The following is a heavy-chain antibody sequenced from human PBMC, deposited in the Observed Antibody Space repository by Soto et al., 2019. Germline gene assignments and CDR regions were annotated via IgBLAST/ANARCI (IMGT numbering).Heavy chain of an antibody. CDR2: IYRDGAT. J-gene: IGHJ4*02. CDR1: GGSIISSPDW. CDR3: ARLAGSSFFTY. V-gene: IGHV4-39*01. D-gene: IGHD6-6*01. Sequence: SETLSLTCTVSGGSIISSPDWWGWVRQPPGKGPEWIASIYRDGATYYNPSLNSRVTVFVDSSKNQFSLKLTSVTAADTVIYYCARLAGSSFFTYWGQGTRVTVSS.